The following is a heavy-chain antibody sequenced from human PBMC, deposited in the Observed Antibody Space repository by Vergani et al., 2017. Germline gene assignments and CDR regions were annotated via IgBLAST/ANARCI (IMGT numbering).Heavy chain of an antibody. Sequence: QVQLQESGPGLVKPSETLSLTCTVSGYSISSGYYWGWIRQPPGKGLEWIGSIYHSGSTYYNPSLKSRVTISVDTSKNQFSLKLSSVTAADTAVYYCANVRGGYYHVFDYWGQGTLVTVSS. J-gene: IGHJ4*02. CDR3: ANVRGGYYHVFDY. CDR1: GYSISSGYY. V-gene: IGHV4-38-2*02. D-gene: IGHD3-22*01. CDR2: IYHSGST.